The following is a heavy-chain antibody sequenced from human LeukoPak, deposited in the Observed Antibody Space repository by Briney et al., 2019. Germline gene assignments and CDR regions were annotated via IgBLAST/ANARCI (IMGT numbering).Heavy chain of an antibody. D-gene: IGHD6-19*01. V-gene: IGHV3-9*01. CDR1: GFTFDDYA. Sequence: PGGSLRLSCAASGFTFDDYAMHWVRQAPGKGLEWVSGISWNSGSIGYADSVKGRFTISRDNAKNSLYLQMNSLRAEDTALYYCARDRAGWPGRDWFDPWGQGTLVTVSS. CDR3: ARDRAGWPGRDWFDP. J-gene: IGHJ5*02. CDR2: ISWNSGSI.